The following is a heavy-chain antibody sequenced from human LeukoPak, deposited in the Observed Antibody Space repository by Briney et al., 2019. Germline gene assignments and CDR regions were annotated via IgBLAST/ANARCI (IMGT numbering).Heavy chain of an antibody. V-gene: IGHV3-66*01. CDR2: IYSGGST. D-gene: IGHD2-15*01. CDR3: AREWPNCSGGSCQSGDAFDI. J-gene: IGHJ3*02. CDR1: GFTVSSNY. Sequence: VGSLRLSCAASGFTVSSNYMSWVRQAPGKGLEWVSVIYSGGSTYYADSVKGRFTISRDNSKNTLYLQMNSLRAEDTAVYYCAREWPNCSGGSCQSGDAFDIWGQGTMVTVSS.